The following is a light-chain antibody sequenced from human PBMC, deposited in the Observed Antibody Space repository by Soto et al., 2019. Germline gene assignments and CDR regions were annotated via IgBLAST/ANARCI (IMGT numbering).Light chain of an antibody. V-gene: IGLV2-14*01. CDR1: SSDFTTYNY. CDR2: EVS. Sequence: QSALTQPASVSGSPGQSITISCTGTSSDFTTYNYVSWYQHYPGKAPKLMIYEVSYRPSGVSDRFSGSKSGNTASLTISGLQAEDEADYWCSSYTTSGSVVFGGGTKVTVL. CDR3: SSYTTSGSVV. J-gene: IGLJ2*01.